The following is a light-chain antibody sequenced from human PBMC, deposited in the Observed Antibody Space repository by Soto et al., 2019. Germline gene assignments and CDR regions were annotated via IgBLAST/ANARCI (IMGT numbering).Light chain of an antibody. V-gene: IGKV1-5*01. CDR1: QSISSW. J-gene: IGKJ4*01. Sequence: DIQMTQSPSTLSASVGDRVTITCRASQSISSWLAWYQQKPGKAPKLLISDASSLESGGPSRFSSSGSWTEFTLTISSMQPDDFSTYYCQQYNSYSPLTFGGGTKVDIK. CDR2: DAS. CDR3: QQYNSYSPLT.